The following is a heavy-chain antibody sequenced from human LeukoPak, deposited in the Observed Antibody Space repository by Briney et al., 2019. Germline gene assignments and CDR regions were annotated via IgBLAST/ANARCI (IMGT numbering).Heavy chain of an antibody. CDR3: ARGLSSSWYVSTYYYYYYYMDV. J-gene: IGHJ6*03. Sequence: ASVKVSCKASGYTFTSYDINWVRQATGQGLEWMGLMNPNSGNTGYAQKFQGRVTITRNTSISTAYMELSSLRSEDTAVYYCARGLSSSWYVSTYYYYYYYMDVWGKGTTVTVSS. D-gene: IGHD6-13*01. CDR1: GYTFTSYD. V-gene: IGHV1-8*03. CDR2: MNPNSGNT.